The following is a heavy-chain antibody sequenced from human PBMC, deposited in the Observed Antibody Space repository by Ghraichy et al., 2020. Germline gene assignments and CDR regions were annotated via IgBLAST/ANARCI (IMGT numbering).Heavy chain of an antibody. Sequence: GGSLRLSCAASGFTFSNYGIHWLRQAPGKGLEWVALIWYDGSDEYSADSVKGRFTISRDNSKSTVYLQMNSLRVDDTAVYYCARDLDAHSSSPYFDFWGQGALVTVSS. V-gene: IGHV3-33*08. CDR1: GFTFSNYG. J-gene: IGHJ4*02. CDR2: IWYDGSDE. D-gene: IGHD2-15*01. CDR3: ARDLDAHSSSPYFDF.